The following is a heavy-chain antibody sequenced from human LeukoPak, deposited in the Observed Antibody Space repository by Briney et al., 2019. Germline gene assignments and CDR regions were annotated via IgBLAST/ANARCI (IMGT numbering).Heavy chain of an antibody. J-gene: IGHJ4*02. V-gene: IGHV3-53*01. CDR3: ARGRRDDSSGYYGYLPPYHFDY. D-gene: IGHD3-22*01. CDR2: IYSGGST. Sequence: GGSLRLSCAASGFTVSSNYMSWVRQAPGKGLEWVSVIYSGGSTYYADSVKGRFTISRDNSKNTLYLQMNSLRAEDTAVYYCARGRRDDSSGYYGYLPPYHFDYWGQGTLVTVSS. CDR1: GFTVSSNY.